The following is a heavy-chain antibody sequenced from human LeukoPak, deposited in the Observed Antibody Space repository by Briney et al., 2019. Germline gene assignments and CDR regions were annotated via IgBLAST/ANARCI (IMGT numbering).Heavy chain of an antibody. CDR3: AKVGGAAAAQRYFDY. Sequence: QSSETLSLTCTVSGGSISSSSYFWGWIRQPPGKGLEWVSAISGSGCSTYYADSVKGRFTISRDNSKNTLYLQMNSLRAEDTAVYYCAKVGGAAAAQRYFDYWGQGTQVTDSS. CDR1: GGSISSSSYF. J-gene: IGHJ4*02. D-gene: IGHD6-13*01. V-gene: IGHV3-23*01. CDR2: ISGSGCST.